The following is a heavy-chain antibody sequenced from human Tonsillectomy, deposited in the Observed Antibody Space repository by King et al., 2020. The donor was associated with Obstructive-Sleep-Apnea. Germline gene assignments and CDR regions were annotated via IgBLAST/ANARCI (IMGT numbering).Heavy chain of an antibody. CDR1: GGSISSYY. D-gene: IGHD6-19*01. Sequence: QLQESGPGLVKPSETLSLTCTVSGGSISSYYWSWIRQPPGKGLEWIGYIYYSGSTNYNPSLKSRVTISVDTSKNQFSLKLSSVTAADTAVYYCASGGIAVVYDYWGKGTLVTVSS. CDR3: ASGGIAVVYDY. J-gene: IGHJ4*02. V-gene: IGHV4-59*01. CDR2: IYYSGST.